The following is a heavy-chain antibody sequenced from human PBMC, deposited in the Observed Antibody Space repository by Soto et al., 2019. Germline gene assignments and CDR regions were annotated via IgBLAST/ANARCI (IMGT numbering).Heavy chain of an antibody. J-gene: IGHJ4*02. Sequence: PGGSLRLSCVASGLTFSSYGMHWVRHAPGKGLEWVAVIWYDGSNKYYADSVKGRFTISRDNSKNTLYLQMNSLRAEDTAVYYCARDYSSIGYGFDYWGQGTLFTVSS. CDR3: ARDYSSIGYGFDY. D-gene: IGHD6-13*01. V-gene: IGHV3-33*01. CDR1: GLTFSSYG. CDR2: IWYDGSNK.